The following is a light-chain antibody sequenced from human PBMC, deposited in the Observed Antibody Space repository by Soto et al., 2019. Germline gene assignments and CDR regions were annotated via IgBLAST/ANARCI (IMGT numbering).Light chain of an antibody. CDR2: GNS. Sequence: QSVLTQPPSVSGAPGQRVTISCTGSSSNIGAGYDVHWYQQLPGPAPKLLIYGNSNRPSGVPDRFSGSKSGTSASLAITGLQAEDEANYYCQSYDSSLSGRVVFGGGTKVTVL. J-gene: IGLJ2*01. CDR1: SSNIGAGYD. V-gene: IGLV1-40*01. CDR3: QSYDSSLSGRVV.